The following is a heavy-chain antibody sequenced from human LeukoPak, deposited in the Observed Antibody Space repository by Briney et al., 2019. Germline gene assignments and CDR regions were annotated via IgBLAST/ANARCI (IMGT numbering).Heavy chain of an antibody. Sequence: LETLSLTCTVSGGSISSYYWSWIRQPPGKGLEWIGYIYYSGSTNYNPSLKSRVTISLDTSKNQFSLKLSAVTAADTAVYYCARADGYSSGWYFDYWGQGTLVTVSS. J-gene: IGHJ4*02. D-gene: IGHD6-19*01. V-gene: IGHV4-59*01. CDR3: ARADGYSSGWYFDY. CDR2: IYYSGST. CDR1: GGSISSYY.